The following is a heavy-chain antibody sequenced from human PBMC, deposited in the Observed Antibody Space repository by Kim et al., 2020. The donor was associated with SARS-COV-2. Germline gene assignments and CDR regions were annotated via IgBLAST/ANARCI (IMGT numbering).Heavy chain of an antibody. D-gene: IGHD1-20*01. J-gene: IGHJ6*01. CDR2: INSDKSTT. CDR3: AGITRVGPPAYYGMKV. V-gene: IGHV3-74*01. CDR1: GFTFSSHW. Sequence: GGSLRLSCAASGFTFSSHWMHWVRQAPGKGLVWVSRINSDKSTTNYADSVKGRFTISRDNAKNTLYLQMNSLRAEDTPVIYWAGITRVGPPAYYGMKVWG.